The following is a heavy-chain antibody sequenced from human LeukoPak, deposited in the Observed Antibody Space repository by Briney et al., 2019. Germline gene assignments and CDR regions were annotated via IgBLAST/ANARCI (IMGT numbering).Heavy chain of an antibody. CDR1: GFTFSSYA. V-gene: IGHV3-7*01. CDR2: IKQDGSEK. D-gene: IGHD3-10*01. CDR3: ARRAGLVRGVIGYYYGMDV. Sequence: GGSLRLSCAASGFTFSSYAMSWVRQAPGKGLEWVANIKQDGSEKYYVDSVKGRFTISRDNAKNSLYLQMNSLRAEDTAVYYCARRAGLVRGVIGYYYGMDVWGQGTTVTVSS. J-gene: IGHJ6*02.